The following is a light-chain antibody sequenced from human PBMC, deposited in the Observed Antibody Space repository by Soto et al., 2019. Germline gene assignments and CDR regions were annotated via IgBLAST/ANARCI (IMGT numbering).Light chain of an antibody. CDR2: EVS. Sequence: QSALTQPPSASGSPGQSVTISCTGTSSDVGDYNYVSWYQHHPGKAPKLMIYEVSKRPSGVPDRFSGSKSGNTASLTVSGLQAEDEADYHCSSYAGSTVVFGGGTQLTVL. CDR1: SSDVGDYNY. V-gene: IGLV2-8*01. CDR3: SSYAGSTVV. J-gene: IGLJ2*01.